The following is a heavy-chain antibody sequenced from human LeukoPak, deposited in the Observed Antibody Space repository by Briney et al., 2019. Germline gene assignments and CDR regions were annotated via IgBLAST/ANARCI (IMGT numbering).Heavy chain of an antibody. CDR3: ARSIQLWLFDY. Sequence: SETLSLTCTVSGGSISSGDYYWSWIRQPPGKGLEWIGYIYYSGSTYYNPSLKSRVTISVDTSKNQFSLKLSSVTAADTAVYYCARSIQLWLFDYWGQGTLVTVSA. V-gene: IGHV4-30-4*01. CDR1: GGSISSGDYY. D-gene: IGHD5-18*01. J-gene: IGHJ4*02. CDR2: IYYSGST.